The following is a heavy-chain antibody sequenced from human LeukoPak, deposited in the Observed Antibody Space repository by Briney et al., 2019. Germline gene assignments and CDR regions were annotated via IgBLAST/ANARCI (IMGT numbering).Heavy chain of an antibody. D-gene: IGHD2/OR15-2a*01. Sequence: GGSLRLSCAASGFTFTNYAMSWVRQAPGKGLEWVSGIYCSVGSTYYADSVKGRFTISRDNSKNTVYLQMNSLRAEDTAVYYCAKFGSFDGKDYWGQGTLVTVSS. J-gene: IGHJ4*02. CDR3: AKFGSFDGKDY. CDR1: GFTFTNYA. CDR2: IYCSVGST. V-gene: IGHV3-23*01.